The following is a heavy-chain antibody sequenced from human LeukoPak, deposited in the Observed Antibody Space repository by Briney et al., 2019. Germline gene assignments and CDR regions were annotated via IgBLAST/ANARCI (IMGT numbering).Heavy chain of an antibody. J-gene: IGHJ5*02. V-gene: IGHV3-7*01. CDR2: IKQDGSEK. Sequence: PGGSLRLSCAASGFTFSSYWMSWVRQAPGKGLEWVANIKQDGSEKYYVDSVKGRFTISRDNAKNSLYLQMNSLRAEDTAVYYCARDIYGDYVGVWFDPWGQGTLVTVSS. CDR1: GFTFSSYW. D-gene: IGHD4-17*01. CDR3: ARDIYGDYVGVWFDP.